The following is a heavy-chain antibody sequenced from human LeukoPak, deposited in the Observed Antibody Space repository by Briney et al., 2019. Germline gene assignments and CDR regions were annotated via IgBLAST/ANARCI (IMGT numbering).Heavy chain of an antibody. CDR2: IYYSGST. CDR1: GGSISSYY. Sequence: SETLSLTCTVSGGSISSYYWSWIRQPPGKGLEWIGYIYYSGSTNYNPSLKSRVTISVDTSKRQFSLKMNYVTAADTAVYHCARTYGDYRNWYFDLWGRGTLVTVSS. J-gene: IGHJ2*01. CDR3: ARTYGDYRNWYFDL. D-gene: IGHD4-17*01. V-gene: IGHV4-59*08.